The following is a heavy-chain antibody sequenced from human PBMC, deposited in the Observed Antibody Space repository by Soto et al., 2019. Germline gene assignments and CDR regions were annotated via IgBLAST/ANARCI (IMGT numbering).Heavy chain of an antibody. D-gene: IGHD6-19*01. J-gene: IGHJ4*02. V-gene: IGHV3-23*01. CDR3: AKEGSASGWYLDS. Sequence: PGGSLGLSCASSGFTVSVSAMGGVRQAPGKGLEHVASITRSGSEAFYGDSVRGRFSMSRDNSKNMLILEMNSLRVEDTARYYCAKEGSASGWYLDSWGQGALVTVSS. CDR1: GFTVSVSA. CDR2: ITRSGSEA.